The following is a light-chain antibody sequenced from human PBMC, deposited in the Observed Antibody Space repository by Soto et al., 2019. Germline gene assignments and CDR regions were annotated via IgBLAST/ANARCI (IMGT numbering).Light chain of an antibody. J-gene: IGLJ3*02. CDR1: SSNIVGNT. V-gene: IGLV1-44*01. CDR2: SNN. CDR3: AVWDDRLNGPV. Sequence: QSVLTQPPSASGTPGQRVSISCSGSSSNIVGNTVNWYQQLPTTAPKLLIHSNNQRPSGVPDRFSGSKSGTSASLAISGLQSEDEADYYCAVWDDRLNGPVFSGGTQLTVL.